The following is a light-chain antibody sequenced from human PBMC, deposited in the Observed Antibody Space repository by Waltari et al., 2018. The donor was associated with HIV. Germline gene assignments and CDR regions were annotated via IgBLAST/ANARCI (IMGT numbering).Light chain of an antibody. CDR3: EQYNTYPLT. J-gene: IGKJ3*01. V-gene: IGKV1-9*01. CDR2: AAS. Sequence: DIQLTQSPSFLSASVGDRVTITCRASQGISNSLAWYQQKPGKAPNRLIYAASTLHSGVTSRFSGRGSGTDFTRTISSLRPKDFATYDCEQYNTYPLTFGPGTKVDVK. CDR1: QGISNS.